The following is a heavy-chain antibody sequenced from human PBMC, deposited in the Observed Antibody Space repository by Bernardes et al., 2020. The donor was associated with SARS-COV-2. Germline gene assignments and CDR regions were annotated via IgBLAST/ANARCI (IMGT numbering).Heavy chain of an antibody. CDR1: GFSLSNARMG. D-gene: IGHD6-19*01. Sequence: SGPTLVKPTETLTLTCTVSGFSLSNARMGVSWIRQPPGKALEWLAHIFSNDEKSYSTSLKSRLTISKDTSKSQVVLTMTNMDPVDTATYYCARIPRGYSSGWLYNWFDPWGQGTLVTVSS. V-gene: IGHV2-26*01. CDR3: ARIPRGYSSGWLYNWFDP. CDR2: IFSNDEK. J-gene: IGHJ5*02.